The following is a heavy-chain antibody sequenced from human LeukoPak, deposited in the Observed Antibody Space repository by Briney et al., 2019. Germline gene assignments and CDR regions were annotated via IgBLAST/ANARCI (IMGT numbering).Heavy chain of an antibody. D-gene: IGHD3-10*01. V-gene: IGHV3-7*01. CDR1: GFTFSSYW. CDR2: IKQDGSEK. Sequence: PGGSLRLSCAASGFTFSSYWMSWVRQAPGKGLEWVANIKQDGSEKYYVDSVKGRFTISRDNAKNSLYLQMNSLRAEDTAVYYCARDGFGFGELDYFDYWGQGTLVTVSS. CDR3: ARDGFGFGELDYFDY. J-gene: IGHJ4*02.